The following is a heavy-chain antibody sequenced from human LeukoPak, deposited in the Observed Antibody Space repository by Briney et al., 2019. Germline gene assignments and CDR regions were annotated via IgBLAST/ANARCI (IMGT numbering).Heavy chain of an antibody. J-gene: IGHJ4*02. CDR3: AKDRRYYYDSSGYPTDY. CDR1: GFTFSSYG. V-gene: IGHV3-23*01. Sequence: PGGTLRLSCAASGFTFSSYGMSWVRQAPGKGLEWVSAISGSGGSTYYADSVKGRFTISRDNSKNTLYLQMNSLRAEDTAVYYCAKDRRYYYDSSGYPTDYWGQGTLVTVSS. CDR2: ISGSGGST. D-gene: IGHD3-22*01.